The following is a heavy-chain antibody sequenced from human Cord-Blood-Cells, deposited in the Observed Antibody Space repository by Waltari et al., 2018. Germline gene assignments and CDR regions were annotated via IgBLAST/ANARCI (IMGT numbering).Heavy chain of an antibody. Sequence: QVQLQESGPGLVKPSETLSLTCTVSGSSISSGYYWGWIPHPPGKGLEWIGSIYHSGSTYYNPSLKSRVTISVDTSKNQFSLKLSSVTAADTAVYYCARLGSSYYYYYGMDVWGQGTTVTVSS. D-gene: IGHD2-15*01. CDR2: IYHSGST. V-gene: IGHV4-38-2*02. CDR1: GSSISSGYY. CDR3: ARLGSSYYYYYGMDV. J-gene: IGHJ6*02.